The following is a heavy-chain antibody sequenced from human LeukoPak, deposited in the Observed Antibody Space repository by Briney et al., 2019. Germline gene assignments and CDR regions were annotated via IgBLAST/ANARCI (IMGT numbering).Heavy chain of an antibody. V-gene: IGHV3-23*01. Sequence: GGSLRLSCAASGFTFSSYAMSWVRQAPGKGLEWVSAISGSGGSTFYADSVKGRFTISRDTSKNTLYLQMNSLRAEDTAVYYCAKDRSGYSGSHFDYWGQGTLVTVSS. CDR2: ISGSGGST. CDR1: GFTFSSYA. D-gene: IGHD1-26*01. CDR3: AKDRSGYSGSHFDY. J-gene: IGHJ4*02.